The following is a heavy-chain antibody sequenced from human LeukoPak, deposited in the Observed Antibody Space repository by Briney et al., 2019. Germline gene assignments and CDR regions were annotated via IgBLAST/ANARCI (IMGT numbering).Heavy chain of an antibody. Sequence: ASVKVSCKASGYTFTSYGISWVRQAPGQGLEWMGWISAYNGNTNYAQKLQGRVTMTPDTSTSTAYMELRSLRSDDTAVYYCARDGYCSGGSCGWFDPWGQGTLVTVSS. D-gene: IGHD2-15*01. CDR1: GYTFTSYG. CDR2: ISAYNGNT. CDR3: ARDGYCSGGSCGWFDP. V-gene: IGHV1-18*01. J-gene: IGHJ5*02.